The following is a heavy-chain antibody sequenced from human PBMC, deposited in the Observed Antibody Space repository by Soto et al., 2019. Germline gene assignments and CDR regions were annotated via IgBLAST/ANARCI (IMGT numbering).Heavy chain of an antibody. CDR3: AREREQWQATQHYQH. Sequence: QVQLVQSGAEVKKPGASVKVSCKASGYSFITYGITWVRQAPGQGLEWMGWISPYNGNTNYAQKLQGRDTMTRDTSTTTAYLELRSLTSDDTAVYYCAREREQWQATQHYQHWGQGTLVTVSS. J-gene: IGHJ1*01. CDR2: ISPYNGNT. CDR1: GYSFITYG. D-gene: IGHD6-19*01. V-gene: IGHV1-18*01.